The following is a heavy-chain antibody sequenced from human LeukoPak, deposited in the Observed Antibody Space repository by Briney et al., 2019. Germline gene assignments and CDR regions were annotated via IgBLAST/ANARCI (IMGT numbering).Heavy chain of an antibody. CDR3: ARSSGCSSTSCYNPY. V-gene: IGHV1-69*13. Sequence: SVKVSCKASGYTFTGYYMHWVRQAPGHGLEWMGGIIPIFGTANYAQKFQGRVTITADESTSTAYMELSSLRSEDTAVYYCARSSGCSSTSCYNPYWGQGTLVTVSS. J-gene: IGHJ4*02. D-gene: IGHD2-2*02. CDR2: IIPIFGTA. CDR1: GYTFTGYY.